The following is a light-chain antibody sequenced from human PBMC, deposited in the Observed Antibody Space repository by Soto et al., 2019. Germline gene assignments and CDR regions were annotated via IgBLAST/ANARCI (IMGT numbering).Light chain of an antibody. CDR2: EGI. CDR1: SSDVGSYNL. Sequence: QSALTQPASVSGSPGQSITISCTGTSSDVGSYNLVSWYQQHPGKAPQLMIYEGIKRPSGVSNRFSGSKSGNTASLTSSGLQAEDESDYYCCSYAGSSTDVVFGGGTKLTVL. J-gene: IGLJ2*01. V-gene: IGLV2-23*01. CDR3: CSYAGSSTDVV.